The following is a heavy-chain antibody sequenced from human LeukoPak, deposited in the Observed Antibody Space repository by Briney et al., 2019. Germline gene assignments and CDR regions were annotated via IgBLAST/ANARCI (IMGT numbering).Heavy chain of an antibody. J-gene: IGHJ3*02. CDR2: IYYSGST. CDR1: GGSISSYY. Sequence: SETLSLTCTVSGGSISSYYWSSPRQPPGKGLEWIGYIYYSGSTNYNPSLKSRVTISVDTSKNQFSLNLSSVTAADTAVYYCAIYSRGWRSFYIWGQGTMVTVSS. V-gene: IGHV4-59*01. D-gene: IGHD6-19*01. CDR3: AIYSRGWRSFYI.